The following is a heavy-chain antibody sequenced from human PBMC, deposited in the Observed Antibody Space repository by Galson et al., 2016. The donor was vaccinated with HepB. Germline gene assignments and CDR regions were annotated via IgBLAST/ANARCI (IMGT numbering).Heavy chain of an antibody. CDR3: AREGHDPYGMDV. V-gene: IGHV3-33*01. Sequence: SLRLSCAASGFTFSSYGMHWVRQAPGKGLEWVAVIWYDGSKKYYGDSVKGRFTISRDDSKNTVYLQMNSLRDEDTAVYYCAREGHDPYGMDVWGQGTTVNVSS. CDR1: GFTFSSYG. J-gene: IGHJ6*02. CDR2: IWYDGSKK.